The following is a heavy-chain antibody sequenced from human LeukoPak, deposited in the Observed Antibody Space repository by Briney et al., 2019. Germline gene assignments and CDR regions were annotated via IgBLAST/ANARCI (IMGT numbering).Heavy chain of an antibody. CDR2: IYYSGIT. CDR3: ARVSRYCSSPSCSKLDY. Sequence: SETLSLTCTVSGSSISSGGYCWTWIRQHPGKGLEWIGYIYYSGITNYNPSLKSRVTVSVDTSKNQFSLNLSSVTAADTAAYYCARVSRYCSSPSCSKLDYWGQGTLVTVSS. V-gene: IGHV4-31*03. D-gene: IGHD2-2*01. J-gene: IGHJ4*02. CDR1: GSSISSGGYC.